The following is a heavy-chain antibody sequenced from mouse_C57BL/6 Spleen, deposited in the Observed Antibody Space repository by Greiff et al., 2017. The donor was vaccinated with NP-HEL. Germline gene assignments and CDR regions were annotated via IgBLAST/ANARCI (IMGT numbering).Heavy chain of an antibody. V-gene: IGHV5-12*01. CDR3: ARHLSTVVATRGYFDV. J-gene: IGHJ1*03. Sequence: EVMLVESGGGLVQPGGSLKLSCAASGFTFSDYYMYWVRQTPEKRLEWVAYISNGGGSTYYPDTVKGRFTISRDNAKNTLYLQMSRLTSEDTAMYYCARHLSTVVATRGYFDVWGTGTTVTVSS. CDR2: ISNGGGST. CDR1: GFTFSDYY. D-gene: IGHD1-1*01.